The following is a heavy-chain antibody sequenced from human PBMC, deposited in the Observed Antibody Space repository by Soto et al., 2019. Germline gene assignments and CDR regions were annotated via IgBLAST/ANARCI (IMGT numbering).Heavy chain of an antibody. Sequence: SVKVSCKASGYTLSSYGISWVRQAPGQGLEWMGWISAYNGHTKYAQKFQGRVTMTTDTATSTAYMELRRLTSDDTALYYCARDNGASSTPHTNDYWGQGTLVTVSS. CDR3: ARDNGASSTPHTNDY. V-gene: IGHV1-18*01. CDR1: GYTLSSYG. D-gene: IGHD2-8*01. J-gene: IGHJ4*02. CDR2: ISAYNGHT.